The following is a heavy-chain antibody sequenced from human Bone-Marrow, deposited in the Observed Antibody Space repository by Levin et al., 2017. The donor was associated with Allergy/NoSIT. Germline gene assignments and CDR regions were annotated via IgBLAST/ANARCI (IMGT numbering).Heavy chain of an antibody. CDR2: INPHSGDT. CDR3: ARDHHLYYYMDV. Sequence: ASVKVSCKASGYTFTDYYMHWVRQAPGQGLEWMGWINPHSGDTKCAQKFQGRVTMTRDTSITTAYMELSRLRSDDTAIYYCARDHHLYYYMDVWGKGTTVTVSS. V-gene: IGHV1-2*02. CDR1: GYTFTDYY. J-gene: IGHJ6*03.